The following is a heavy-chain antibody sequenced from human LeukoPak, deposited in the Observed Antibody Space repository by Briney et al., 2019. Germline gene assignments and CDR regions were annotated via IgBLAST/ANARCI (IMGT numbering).Heavy chain of an antibody. V-gene: IGHV3-7*01. CDR1: GFTFSSYW. CDR2: IKQDGSEK. Sequence: GGSLRLSCAASGFTFSSYWMSWVRQAPGKGLEWVANIKQDGSEKYYVDSVKGRFTISRDNAKNSLYLQMNSLRAEDTAVYYCARAYYYDSSGYYGPSWFDPWGQGTLVTVSS. CDR3: ARAYYYDSSGYYGPSWFDP. D-gene: IGHD3-22*01. J-gene: IGHJ5*02.